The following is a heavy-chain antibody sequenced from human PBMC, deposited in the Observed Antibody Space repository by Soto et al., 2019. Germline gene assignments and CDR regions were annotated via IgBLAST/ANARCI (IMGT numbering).Heavy chain of an antibody. J-gene: IGHJ4*02. Sequence: SETLSLTCTVSGGSISSSSYYWGWIRQPPGKGLEWIGSIYYSGSTYYNPSLKSRVTISVDTSKNQFSLKLSSVTAADTAVYYCARRVVPAAISPFSDYWGQGTLVTVSA. CDR3: ARRVVPAAISPFSDY. CDR1: GGSISSSSYY. V-gene: IGHV4-39*01. D-gene: IGHD2-2*02. CDR2: IYYSGST.